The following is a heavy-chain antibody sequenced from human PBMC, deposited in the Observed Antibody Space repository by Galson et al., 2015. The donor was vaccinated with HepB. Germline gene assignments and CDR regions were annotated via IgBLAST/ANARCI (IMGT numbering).Heavy chain of an antibody. Sequence: LRLSCAASGFTFSSYWMHWVRQAPGKGLVWVSRINSDGSRTTYADSVKGRFTISRDNAKNTLYVQMNSLRAEDTAVYYCARGSAWIAAAGTLDYWGQGTLVTVSS. D-gene: IGHD6-13*01. CDR3: ARGSAWIAAAGTLDY. J-gene: IGHJ4*02. V-gene: IGHV3-74*01. CDR2: INSDGSRT. CDR1: GFTFSSYW.